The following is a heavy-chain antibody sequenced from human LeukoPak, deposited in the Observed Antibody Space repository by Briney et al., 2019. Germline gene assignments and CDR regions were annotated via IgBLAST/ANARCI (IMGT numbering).Heavy chain of an antibody. V-gene: IGHV4-38-2*02. CDR3: GGADRSSGRDYYYMDV. CDR2: IYHSGST. CDR1: GYSLSSGYY. Sequence: PSGTLSLTCTVSGYSLSSGYYWGWIRQPPGRGLEWFGRIYHSGSTYYNPSLKRRVTISVDTSKNQLSLKLSSVTAADTAVYYCGGADRSSGRDYYYMDVWGKVTTVTVCS. D-gene: IGHD6-6*01. J-gene: IGHJ6*03.